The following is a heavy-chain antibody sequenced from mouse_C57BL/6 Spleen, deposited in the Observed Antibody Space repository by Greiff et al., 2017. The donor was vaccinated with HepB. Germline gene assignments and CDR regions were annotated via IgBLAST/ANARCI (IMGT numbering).Heavy chain of an antibody. CDR3: AGLGRDYYFDD. Sequence: VQLQQSGAELARPGASVKMSCKASGYTFTSYTMHWVKQRPGQGLEWIGYINPSSGYTKYNQKFKDKATLTADKSSSTAYMQLSSLTSEDSAVYYCAGLGRDYYFDDWGQGTTLTVSS. D-gene: IGHD4-1*01. CDR1: GYTFTSYT. CDR2: INPSSGYT. V-gene: IGHV1-4*01. J-gene: IGHJ2*01.